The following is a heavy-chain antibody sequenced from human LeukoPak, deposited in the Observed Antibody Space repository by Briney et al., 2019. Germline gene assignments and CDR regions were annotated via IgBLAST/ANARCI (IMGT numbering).Heavy chain of an antibody. V-gene: IGHV4-39*01. J-gene: IGHJ4*02. CDR3: ARFVAAAAVPYYFDY. CDR2: IYYSGST. Sequence: PSETLSLTCTVSGGSISSSSYYWGWICQPPGKGLEWIGSIYYSGSTYYNPSLKSRVTISVDTSKNQFSLKLSSVTAADTAVYYCARFVAAAAVPYYFDYWGQGTLVTVSS. D-gene: IGHD6-13*01. CDR1: GGSISSSSYY.